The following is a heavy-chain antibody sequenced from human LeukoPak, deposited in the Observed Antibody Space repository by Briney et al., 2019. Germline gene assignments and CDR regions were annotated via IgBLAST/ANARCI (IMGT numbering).Heavy chain of an antibody. CDR3: ARGYYDSSGEGGSGGVDY. CDR1: GFTFSSYW. D-gene: IGHD3-22*01. J-gene: IGHJ4*02. CDR2: INSDGSST. Sequence: GGSLRLSCAASGFTFSSYWKHWVRQAPGKGLVWVSRINSDGSSTSYADSVKGRFTISRDNAKNTLYLQMNSLRAEDTAVYYCARGYYDSSGEGGSGGVDYWGQGTLVTVSS. V-gene: IGHV3-74*01.